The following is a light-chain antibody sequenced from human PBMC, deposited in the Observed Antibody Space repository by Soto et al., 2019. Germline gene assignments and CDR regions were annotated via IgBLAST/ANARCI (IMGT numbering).Light chain of an antibody. V-gene: IGKV1-27*01. CDR3: QKYDNVPRT. Sequence: DIQMTQSPSSLSASVGDRVTITCRASQAISNYLAWYQQKPGKIPQLLIYAASTLQSGVPSRFSGSGSGTDFTLTISSMQPDDVANYYWQKYDNVPRTFGQGPKVEIK. CDR1: QAISNY. J-gene: IGKJ1*01. CDR2: AAS.